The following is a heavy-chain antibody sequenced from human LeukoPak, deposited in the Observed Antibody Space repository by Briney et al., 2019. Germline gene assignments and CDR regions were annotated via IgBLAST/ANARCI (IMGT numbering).Heavy chain of an antibody. CDR1: GHTFTCYY. J-gene: IGHJ3*02. V-gene: IGHV1-2*02. CDR3: ASKWVTYYYNSSAYHYPTDVFDI. D-gene: IGHD3-22*01. CDR2: INANSGET. Sequence: ASVKVSCKASGHTFTCYYMHWVRQAPGQGLEWMGWINANSGETNYVQKFQGRVTMNRDTSIRADYMELSRLRSDDTAVYYSASKWVTYYYNSSAYHYPTDVFDIWGQGTMVTVSS.